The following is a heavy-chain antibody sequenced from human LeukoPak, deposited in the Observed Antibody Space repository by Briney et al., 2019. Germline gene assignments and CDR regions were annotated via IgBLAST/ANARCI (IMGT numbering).Heavy chain of an antibody. CDR3: ARDPYSSSWYDY. Sequence: GGSLRLSCAASGFTFSSYTMNWVRQAPGKGLEWVSSISSSSSYIYYTDSVKGRFTISRDNAKNSLYLQLNSLRAEDTAVYYCARDPYSSSWYDYWGQGTLVTVSS. D-gene: IGHD6-13*01. CDR1: GFTFSSYT. CDR2: ISSSSSYI. J-gene: IGHJ4*02. V-gene: IGHV3-21*01.